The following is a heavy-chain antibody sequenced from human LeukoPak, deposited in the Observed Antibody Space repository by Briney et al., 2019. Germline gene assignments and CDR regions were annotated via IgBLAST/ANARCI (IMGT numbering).Heavy chain of an antibody. CDR3: ARGEMAVAGTFQH. J-gene: IGHJ1*01. D-gene: IGHD6-19*01. V-gene: IGHV4-61*02. CDR2: IYTSGST. CDR1: GGSMSSGNYY. Sequence: SQTLSLTCTVSGGSMSSGNYYWSWIRQPAGKGLEWIGRIYTSGSTNYNPSLNSRATISVDTSKNQFSLKLSSVTDADTGVYYCARGEMAVAGTFQHWGQGTLVTVSS.